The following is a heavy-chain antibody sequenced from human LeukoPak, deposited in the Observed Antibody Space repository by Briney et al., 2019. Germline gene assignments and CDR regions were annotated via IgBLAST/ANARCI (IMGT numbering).Heavy chain of an antibody. J-gene: IGHJ6*03. Sequence: GGSLRLSCAASGFTFSSYWMCWVRQAPGKGLEWVANIKQDGSEKYYVDSVKGRFTISRDNAKNSLYLQMNSLRAEDTAVYYCARDNVRVDGVVIMGYYYYYMDVWGKGTTVTVSS. CDR1: GFTFSSYW. CDR2: IKQDGSEK. D-gene: IGHD3-3*01. V-gene: IGHV3-7*01. CDR3: ARDNVRVDGVVIMGYYYYYMDV.